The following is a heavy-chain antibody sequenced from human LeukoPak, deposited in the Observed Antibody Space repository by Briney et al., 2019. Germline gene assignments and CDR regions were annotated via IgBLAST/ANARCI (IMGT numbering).Heavy chain of an antibody. V-gene: IGHV4-59*08. Sequence: ETSETLSLTCTVAGRSINDYYWSWIRHPPGKGLEWIAWIYYSGSTNYNPSLKSRVTISVDTSKNQFSLKLTSVTAADTAVYYCGRVDSSDAGNFDYWGQGTLVTVSS. D-gene: IGHD2-15*01. CDR2: IYYSGST. J-gene: IGHJ4*02. CDR1: GRSINDYY. CDR3: GRVDSSDAGNFDY.